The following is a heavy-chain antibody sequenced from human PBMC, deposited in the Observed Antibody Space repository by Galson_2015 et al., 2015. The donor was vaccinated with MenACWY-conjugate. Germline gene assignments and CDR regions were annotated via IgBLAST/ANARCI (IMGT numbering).Heavy chain of an antibody. CDR3: ARDTRGHFDY. Sequence: LRLSCAVSGFTFSSYWLSWVRQAPGKGLEWVANIKQDGREKNYVDSVKGRFTISRDNAGNSVYLQMDSLRVEDTAVYYCARDTRGHFDYWGQGTLVTFSS. CDR1: GFTFSSYW. J-gene: IGHJ4*02. CDR2: IKQDGREK. V-gene: IGHV3-7*03.